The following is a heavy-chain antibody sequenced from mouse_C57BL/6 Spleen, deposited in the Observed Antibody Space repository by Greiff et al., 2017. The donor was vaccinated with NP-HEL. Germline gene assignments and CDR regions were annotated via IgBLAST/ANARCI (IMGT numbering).Heavy chain of an antibody. Sequence: EVQLQQSGPELVKPGASVKISCKASGYTFTDYYMNWVKQSHGKSLEWIGDINPNNGGTSYNQKFKGKATLTVDKSSSTAYMELRSLTSEDSAVYYCARFERLRGYFDVWGTGTTVTVSS. J-gene: IGHJ1*03. CDR1: GYTFTDYY. CDR2: INPNNGGT. V-gene: IGHV1-26*01. CDR3: ARFERLRGYFDV. D-gene: IGHD2-4*01.